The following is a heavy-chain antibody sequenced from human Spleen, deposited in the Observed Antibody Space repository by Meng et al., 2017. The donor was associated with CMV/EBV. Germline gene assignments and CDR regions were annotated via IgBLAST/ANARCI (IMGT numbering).Heavy chain of an antibody. CDR1: GFTFSSYW. V-gene: IGHV3-7*03. CDR2: IKEDGGEK. CDR3: AKTSPPGYSSSAPDY. Sequence: GESLKISCAASGFTFSSYWMSWVRQAPGKGLEWVANIKEDGGEKYYVDSVKGRFTISRDNAKNSLYLQMNSLRAEDTALYYCAKTSPPGYSSSAPDYWGQGTLVTVS. D-gene: IGHD6-19*01. J-gene: IGHJ4*02.